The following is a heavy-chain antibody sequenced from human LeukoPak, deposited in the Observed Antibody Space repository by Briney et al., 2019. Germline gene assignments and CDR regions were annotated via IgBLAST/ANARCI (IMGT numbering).Heavy chain of an antibody. CDR2: TSHDGNKK. J-gene: IGHJ4*02. CDR1: GFTFSRYG. D-gene: IGHD3-3*02. CDR3: ARAFLGGDY. V-gene: IGHV3-30*03. Sequence: GGSLRLSCVASGFTFSRYGMHWVRQAPGMGLEWVAVTSHDGNKKYYADSVKGRFTISRDNAKNSLYLQMSRPRDEDTAVYYCARAFLGGDYWGQGTLVTVSS.